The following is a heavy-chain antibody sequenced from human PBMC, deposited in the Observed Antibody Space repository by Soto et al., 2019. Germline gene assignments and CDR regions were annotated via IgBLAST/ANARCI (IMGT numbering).Heavy chain of an antibody. V-gene: IGHV3-30*18. D-gene: IGHD3-10*01. Sequence: QVQLVESGGGVVQPGRSLRLSCAASGFTFSSYGMHWVRQAPGKGLEWVAVISYDGSNKYYADSVKGRFTISRDNSKNTLYLQMNGLRAEDTAVYYCAKDSPWFGDWGQGTLVTVSS. CDR2: ISYDGSNK. CDR3: AKDSPWFGD. CDR1: GFTFSSYG. J-gene: IGHJ4*02.